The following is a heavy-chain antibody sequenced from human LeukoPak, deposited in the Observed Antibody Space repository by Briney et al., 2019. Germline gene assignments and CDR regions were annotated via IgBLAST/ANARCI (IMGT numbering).Heavy chain of an antibody. CDR2: INHSGST. J-gene: IGHJ5*02. D-gene: IGHD2-2*01. CDR1: GGSFSGYY. CDR3: SRPPVRRGGPAAIGLSWFDP. V-gene: IGHV4-34*01. Sequence: PSETLSLTCAVYGGSFSGYYWSWIRQPPGKGLEWIGEINHSGSTNYKPSLKSGVTISVDTSKNQFSLKLSSVTAADTAVYYCSRPPVRRGGPAAIGLSWFDPWGQGTLVTVSS.